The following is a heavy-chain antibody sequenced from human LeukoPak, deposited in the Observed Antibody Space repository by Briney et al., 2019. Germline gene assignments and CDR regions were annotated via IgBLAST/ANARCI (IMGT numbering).Heavy chain of an antibody. CDR1: GFTFSSYS. D-gene: IGHD3-9*01. CDR2: ISSSSSYI. J-gene: IGHJ2*01. Sequence: GGSLRLSCAASGFTFSSYSMNWVRQAPGKGLEWVSSISSSSSYIYYADSVKGRFTISRDNAKNSLFLQMDSLRVEDTAVYYCAGDGYDIYFDLWGRGTLVTVSS. V-gene: IGHV3-21*01. CDR3: AGDGYDIYFDL.